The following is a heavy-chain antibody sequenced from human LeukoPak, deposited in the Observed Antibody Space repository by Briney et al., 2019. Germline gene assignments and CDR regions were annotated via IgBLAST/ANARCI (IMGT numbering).Heavy chain of an antibody. CDR2: ISYSGDT. V-gene: IGHV4-39*07. Sequence: SETLSLTCTVSGGSIISSDYHWGWVRQPPGKGLEWIGTISYSGDTDYNPSLRSRLTISVDTSKNQFSLKLNSVTAAETAVYYCARGAIMGGTTFFDYWGQGTLVTVSP. J-gene: IGHJ4*02. CDR3: ARGAIMGGTTFFDY. CDR1: GGSIISSDYH. D-gene: IGHD1-26*01.